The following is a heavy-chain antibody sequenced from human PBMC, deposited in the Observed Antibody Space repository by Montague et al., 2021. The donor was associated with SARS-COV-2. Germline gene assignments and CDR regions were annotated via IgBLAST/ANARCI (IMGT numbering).Heavy chain of an antibody. D-gene: IGHD6-19*01. CDR1: GGSISSGGFS. V-gene: IGHV4-30-2*01. J-gene: IGHJ5*02. CDR3: ARLKVAPNGGWNWFDP. CDR2: IFHTGTP. Sequence: TLSLTCSLSGGSISSGGFSWSWIRQPPRKGLEWIGRIFHTGTPHYSPSLKSRVTISIDRSKNQFSLNLDSVTAADTAVYYCARLKVAPNGGWNWFDPWGQGILVTVSS.